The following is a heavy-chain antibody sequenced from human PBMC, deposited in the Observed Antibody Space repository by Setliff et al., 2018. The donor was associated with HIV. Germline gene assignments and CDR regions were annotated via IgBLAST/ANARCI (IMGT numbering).Heavy chain of an antibody. J-gene: IGHJ5*02. V-gene: IGHV1-2*02. CDR3: ARVTFYGSANYYPFDP. D-gene: IGHD3-10*01. CDR2: INPNSGGA. Sequence: ASVKVSCKASGYTFTGHYMHWVRQAPGQGLEWMGGINPNSGGANYAQKFQGRVTMTRDTSITTAYMELSRLRSDDTAVYYCARVTFYGSANYYPFDPWGQGTLVTVSS. CDR1: GYTFTGHY.